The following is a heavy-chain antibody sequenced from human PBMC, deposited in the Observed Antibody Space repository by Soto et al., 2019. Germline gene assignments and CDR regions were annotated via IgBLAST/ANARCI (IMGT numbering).Heavy chain of an antibody. J-gene: IGHJ6*02. CDR1: GFTFSSYA. V-gene: IGHV3-23*01. Sequence: GGSLRLSCAASGFTFSSYAMSWVRQAPGKGLEWVSAISGSGGSTYYADSVKGRFTISRDNSKNTLYLQMNSLRAEDTAVYYCARPGPRDIVVVPAAMNYYGMDVWGQGTTVTVSS. CDR3: ARPGPRDIVVVPAAMNYYGMDV. D-gene: IGHD2-2*01. CDR2: ISGSGGST.